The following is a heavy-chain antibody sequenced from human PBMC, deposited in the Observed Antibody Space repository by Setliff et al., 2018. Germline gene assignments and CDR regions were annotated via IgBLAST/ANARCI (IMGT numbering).Heavy chain of an antibody. CDR3: VRTFNGSPADR. CDR1: GGSISSSSYY. J-gene: IGHJ5*02. Sequence: SETLSLTCTVSGGSISSSSYYWGWIRQSPGKGLEWIGTSESTYNNPSFKSRVTISEDMSENQISLKLNPVTAADTAVYYCVRTFNGSPADRWGQGTLVTVSS. CDR2: SEST. D-gene: IGHD2-2*01. V-gene: IGHV4-39*01.